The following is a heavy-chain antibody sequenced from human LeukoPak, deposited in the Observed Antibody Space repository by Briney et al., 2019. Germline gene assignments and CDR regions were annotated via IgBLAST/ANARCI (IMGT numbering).Heavy chain of an antibody. J-gene: IGHJ4*02. D-gene: IGHD6-19*01. CDR3: AGGRSSVLGY. Sequence: PSETLSLTCTVSGGSISSSTYYWGWIRQPPGKGLEWIESIYYSGTTYYNPSLKSRVTISADTSKNQFSLKLSSVTAADTAVYYCAGGRSSVLGYWGQGTLVTVSS. CDR2: IYYSGTT. V-gene: IGHV4-39*01. CDR1: GGSISSSTYY.